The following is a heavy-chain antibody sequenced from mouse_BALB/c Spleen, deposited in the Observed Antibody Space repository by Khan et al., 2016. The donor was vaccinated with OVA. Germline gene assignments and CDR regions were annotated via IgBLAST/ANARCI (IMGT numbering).Heavy chain of an antibody. CDR2: INPTSGYT. J-gene: IGHJ2*01. CDR3: ARDRIDY. Sequence: QVQLKESGAELAKPGASVTMSCKASGFTFTTYWMHWVKQRPGQGLEWIGYINPTSGYTDYNQKFKDKATLTADKSSSTAYMQLSSLTSEDSAVYYCARDRIDYWGQGTTRTVSS. CDR1: GFTFTTYW. V-gene: IGHV1-7*01.